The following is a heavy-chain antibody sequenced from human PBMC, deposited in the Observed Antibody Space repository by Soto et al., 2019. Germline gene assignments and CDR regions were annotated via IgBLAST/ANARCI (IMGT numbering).Heavy chain of an antibody. CDR1: GFILSDCA. J-gene: IGHJ6*03. CDR3: ARDLSWGSNWYYYMDV. V-gene: IGHV3-48*01. CDR2: ISSSSSVI. D-gene: IGHD7-27*01. Sequence: GGSLRLSCATSGFILSDCAMNWVRQAPGKGLEWVSYISSSSSVIDYADSVKGRFTVSRYNARNSLYLQMNSLRAEDTALYYCARDLSWGSNWYYYMDVWGKGTTVTVSS.